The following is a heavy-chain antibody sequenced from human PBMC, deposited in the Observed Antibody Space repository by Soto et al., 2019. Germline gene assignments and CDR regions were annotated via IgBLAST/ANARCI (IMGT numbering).Heavy chain of an antibody. J-gene: IGHJ6*02. CDR1: GGSISSVGHY. D-gene: IGHD6-25*01. Sequence: SSETLSLTCSVSGGSISSVGHYWTWIRQQPGKGLEWIGYIYYSGSTDYNPSLKSRVTISVDRSKNQFSLNLSSVTAADTAIYYCARESGGYDSSTRYGLDVWGQGTTVTVSS. V-gene: IGHV4-31*03. CDR3: ARESGGYDSSTRYGLDV. CDR2: IYYSGST.